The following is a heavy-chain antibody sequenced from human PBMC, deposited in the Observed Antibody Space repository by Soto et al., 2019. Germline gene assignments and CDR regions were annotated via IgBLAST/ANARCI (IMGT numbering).Heavy chain of an antibody. D-gene: IGHD6-13*01. CDR1: GGSFSRYY. CDR3: ARGVPGY. CDR2: INHSGST. J-gene: IGHJ4*02. V-gene: IGHV4-34*01. Sequence: SETMSLTCAVYGGSFSRYYWSWVRQAPGKGLQWIGEINHSGSTNYNPSLKSRATISVDTSKNQFSLKLTSVTAADTAIYYCARGVPGYWGQGTVVTVSS.